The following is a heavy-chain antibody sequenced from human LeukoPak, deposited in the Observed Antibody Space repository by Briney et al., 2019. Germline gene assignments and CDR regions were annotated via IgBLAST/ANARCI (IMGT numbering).Heavy chain of an antibody. D-gene: IGHD6-13*01. CDR2: IYYSGST. CDR3: AREGIAAAFDY. J-gene: IGHJ4*02. V-gene: IGHV4-31*03. CDR1: GGSISSGGYY. Sequence: PPETLSLTCTVSGGSISSGGYYWSWIRQHPGKGLEWIGYIYYSGSTYYNPSLKSRVTISVDTSKNQFSLKLSSVTAADTAVYYCAREGIAAAFDYWGQGTLVTVSS.